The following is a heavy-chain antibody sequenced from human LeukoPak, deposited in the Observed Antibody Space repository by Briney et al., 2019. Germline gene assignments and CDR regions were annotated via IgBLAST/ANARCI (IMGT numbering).Heavy chain of an antibody. CDR2: INPNSGGT. J-gene: IGHJ1*01. D-gene: IGHD3-9*01. V-gene: IGHV1-2*02. CDR1: GYTFTDCY. CDR3: ARECYDILTGQSEFFQH. Sequence: ASVNVSCKASGYTFTDCYMHWVRQAPGRGLEWMGWINPNSGGTNFAQKFQGRVTMTGDTSISTAYMELSRLRSDDTAVYYCARECYDILTGQSEFFQHWGQGTLVTVSS.